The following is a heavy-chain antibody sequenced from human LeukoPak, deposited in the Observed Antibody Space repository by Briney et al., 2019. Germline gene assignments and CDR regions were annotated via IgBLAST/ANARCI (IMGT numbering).Heavy chain of an antibody. Sequence: GGSLXLSCEASXXXXSXXXXXXVXXXXGXXXXXVXXXXXDGXKXFYVXXVKGRFTVSRDNSKNTLYLQLNSLRAEDTALYXCXXVKDRDGYNAPDSWGQGTLVTVSS. CDR1: XXXXSXXX. D-gene: IGHD5-24*01. V-gene: IGHV3-30*03. CDR2: XXXDGXKX. CDR3: XXVKDRDGYNAPDS. J-gene: IGHJ5*01.